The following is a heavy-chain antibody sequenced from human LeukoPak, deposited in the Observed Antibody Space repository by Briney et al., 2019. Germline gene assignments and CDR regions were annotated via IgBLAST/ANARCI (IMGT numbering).Heavy chain of an antibody. CDR2: IYSSGTT. V-gene: IGHV4-4*07. CDR3: ARHTGTRIDY. J-gene: IGHJ4*02. Sequence: ASETLSLTCTVSGGSISSYYCNWIRQPAGKGLEWIGRIYSSGTTTYNPSLKSRVTMSVDTSKNQFSLKLSSMTAADTAVYYCARHTGTRIDYWGRGTLVTVSS. D-gene: IGHD2-8*02. CDR1: GGSISSYY.